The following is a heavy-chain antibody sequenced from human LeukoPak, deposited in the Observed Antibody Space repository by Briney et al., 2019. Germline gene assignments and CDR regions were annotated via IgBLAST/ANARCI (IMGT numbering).Heavy chain of an antibody. V-gene: IGHV5-51*01. CDR1: GYSFTNYW. Sequence: GESLKISCKGGGYSFTNYWIVWVRQMPGKGLEWMGVIYYDDSETQYSPSFQGQVTMSVDKSISTAYLQWSALKASDTAMYYCARSLGYSSSLTDNWFDPWGQGTLVTVSS. D-gene: IGHD6-13*01. CDR2: IYYDDSET. J-gene: IGHJ5*02. CDR3: ARSLGYSSSLTDNWFDP.